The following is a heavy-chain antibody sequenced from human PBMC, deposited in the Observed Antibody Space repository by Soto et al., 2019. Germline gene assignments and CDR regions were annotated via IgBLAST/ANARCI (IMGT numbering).Heavy chain of an antibody. D-gene: IGHD1-1*01. CDR1: GYTFSTYG. CDR3: ARDWKGAEGFDP. V-gene: IGHV1-18*01. J-gene: IGHJ5*02. CDR2: IGADNGDT. Sequence: QVQLVQSGAEVKKPGASVKVSCKASGYTFSTYGFSWVRQAPGQGLEWMGWIGADNGDTNYAQNFQGRVTMTTDSSTTTSYMELRSLTSDYTAVYFCARDWKGAEGFDPWGQGTLVTVSS.